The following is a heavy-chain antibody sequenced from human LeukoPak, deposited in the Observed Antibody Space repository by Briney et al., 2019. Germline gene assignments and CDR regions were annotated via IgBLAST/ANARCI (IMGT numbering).Heavy chain of an antibody. J-gene: IGHJ6*02. CDR1: GFTVSSNY. D-gene: IGHD2-15*01. V-gene: IGHV3-66*01. Sequence: PGGSLRLSCAASGFTVSSNYMSWVRQAPGKGLEWVSVIYSGGSTYYADSVKGRFTISRDNSKNTLYLQMNSLRAEDTAVYYCARVGYCSGGSCPYGMDVWGQGTTVTVSS. CDR3: ARVGYCSGGSCPYGMDV. CDR2: IYSGGST.